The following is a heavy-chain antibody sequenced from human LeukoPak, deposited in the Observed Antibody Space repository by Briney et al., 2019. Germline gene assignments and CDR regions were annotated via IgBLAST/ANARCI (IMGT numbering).Heavy chain of an antibody. Sequence: GGSLRLSCAASGFTFSTYAMSWVRQAPGKGLEWVSVIYSGGSTYYADSVKGRFTISRDNSKNTLYLQMNSLRAEDTAVYYCARGVAAAGRYTSYYGMDVWGQGTTVTVSS. CDR1: GFTFSTYA. J-gene: IGHJ6*02. CDR2: IYSGGST. D-gene: IGHD6-25*01. V-gene: IGHV3-66*01. CDR3: ARGVAAAGRYTSYYGMDV.